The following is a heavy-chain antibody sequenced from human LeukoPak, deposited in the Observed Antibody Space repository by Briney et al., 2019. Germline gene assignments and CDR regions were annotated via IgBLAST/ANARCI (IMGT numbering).Heavy chain of an antibody. D-gene: IGHD3-9*01. CDR3: ARDGPHYDIDY. J-gene: IGHJ4*02. CDR1: GFTFSSSG. CDR2: IWNDGSNK. Sequence: GGSLRLSCAASGFTFSSSGMHWVSQTPGPGLEWVAFIWNDGSNKIYADSVKGRFTISRDSSDNTLYLQMNSLRAEDTALYYCARDGPHYDIDYWGQGTLVTVSS. V-gene: IGHV3-33*01.